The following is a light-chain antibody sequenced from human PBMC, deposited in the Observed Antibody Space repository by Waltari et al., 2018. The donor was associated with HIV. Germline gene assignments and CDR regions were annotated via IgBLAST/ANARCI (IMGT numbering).Light chain of an antibody. J-gene: IGKJ4*01. V-gene: IGKV2-28*01. CDR3: MQALQTPLT. CDR1: QSLLHSNGYTY. Sequence: DIVMTQSPLSLPVTPGESASISCRSSQSLLHSNGYTYLSWYLQKPGQSPHLLISLGSNLASGVPDRFSGSGSGTDFTLKISRVEAEDVGIYYCMQALQTPLTFGGGTKLEIK. CDR2: LGS.